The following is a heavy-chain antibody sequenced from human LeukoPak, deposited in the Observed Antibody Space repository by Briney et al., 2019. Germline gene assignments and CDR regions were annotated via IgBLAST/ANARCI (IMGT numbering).Heavy chain of an antibody. CDR2: IYYSGST. CDR1: GGSISSSSYF. Sequence: SETLSLTCTVSGGSISSSSYFWGWIRQPPGKGLEWIASIYYSGSTYYNPSLKSRVTISVDTSKNQFSLKLSSVTAADTAVYYCARGVSARFDPWGQGTLVTVSS. V-gene: IGHV4-39*07. CDR3: ARGVSARFDP. J-gene: IGHJ5*02.